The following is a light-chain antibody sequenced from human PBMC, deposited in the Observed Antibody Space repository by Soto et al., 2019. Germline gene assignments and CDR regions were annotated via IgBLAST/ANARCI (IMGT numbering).Light chain of an antibody. Sequence: EIVLTQSPGTLSLSPGERATLSCRASQSVSSNYLAWYQQKPGQAPRLLIFGASSRTTGISDRFSGSGSGTDVTLTINRLEPEDFAVYSCQQYSSSPPTFGQGTKLEIK. J-gene: IGKJ2*01. CDR3: QQYSSSPPT. CDR1: QSVSSNY. CDR2: GAS. V-gene: IGKV3-20*01.